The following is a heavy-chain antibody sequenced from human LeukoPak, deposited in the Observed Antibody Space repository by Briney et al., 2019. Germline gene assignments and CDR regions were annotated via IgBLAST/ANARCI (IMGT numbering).Heavy chain of an antibody. J-gene: IGHJ4*02. Sequence: PGGSLRLSCAASGFTFSNYWMSWVRQAPGKGLEWVANIKQDRSEKYYVDSVKGRFTISRDNAKNSLYLQMNSLRAEDTAVYYCARSSYGDYIDYWGQGTLVTVSS. CDR3: ARSSYGDYIDY. D-gene: IGHD4-17*01. CDR2: IKQDRSEK. CDR1: GFTFSNYW. V-gene: IGHV3-7*01.